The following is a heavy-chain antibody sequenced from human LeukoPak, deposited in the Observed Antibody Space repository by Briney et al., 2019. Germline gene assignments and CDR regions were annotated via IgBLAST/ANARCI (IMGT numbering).Heavy chain of an antibody. J-gene: IGHJ4*02. CDR3: ARDYRIDGYNRGVDH. V-gene: IGHV1-46*01. CDR1: GFTFSSST. Sequence: GASVKVSCKASGFTFSSSTMQWVRQARGQRLEWMGMIVPSSGSTSYAQKFLGRVTMTRDTSTTTVYMELSGLRSDDTAVYYCARDYRIDGYNRGVDHWGQGTLVTVSS. CDR2: IVPSSGST. D-gene: IGHD5-24*01.